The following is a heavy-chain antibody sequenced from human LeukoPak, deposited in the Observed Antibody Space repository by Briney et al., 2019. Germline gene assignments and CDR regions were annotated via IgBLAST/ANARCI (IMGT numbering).Heavy chain of an antibody. D-gene: IGHD1-1*01. CDR1: GDSLSSYY. CDR3: ASGFRGQLGYFDY. Sequence: SETLSLTCTVSGDSLSSYYLSWIRQPPGKGLEWIGYIHYSGSTNYNPSLKSRVIISVDTSKNQFSLGLSSVTAADTALYYCASGFRGQLGYFDYWGQGTLVTVSS. J-gene: IGHJ4*02. CDR2: IHYSGST. V-gene: IGHV4-59*01.